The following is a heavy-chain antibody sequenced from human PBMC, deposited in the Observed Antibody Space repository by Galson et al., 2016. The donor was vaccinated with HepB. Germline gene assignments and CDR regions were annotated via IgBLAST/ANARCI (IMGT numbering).Heavy chain of an antibody. Sequence: SLRLSCAASGFTFGDYYMTWIRQAPGKGLEWVSIIHSGGTTYYADSVKGRFTISKDNSKNTLYLQMNSLRAEDTAVYYCARAPVTSTTCCYYFDYWGQGTLVTVSS. D-gene: IGHD2-2*01. J-gene: IGHJ4*02. CDR3: ARAPVTSTTCCYYFDY. CDR1: GFTFGDYY. V-gene: IGHV3-53*01. CDR2: IHSGGTT.